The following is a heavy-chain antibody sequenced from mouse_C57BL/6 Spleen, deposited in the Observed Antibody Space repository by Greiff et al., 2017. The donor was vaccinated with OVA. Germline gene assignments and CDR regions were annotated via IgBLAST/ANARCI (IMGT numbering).Heavy chain of an antibody. CDR1: GFTFSDFY. V-gene: IGHV7-1*01. J-gene: IGHJ1*03. Sequence: EVKVVESGGGLVQSGRSLRLSCATSGFTFSDFYMEWVRQAPGKGLEWIAASRNKANDYTTEYSASVKGRFIVSRDTSQSILYLQMNALRAEDTAIYYCARDARDYDGWYFDVWGTGTTVTVSS. CDR3: ARDARDYDGWYFDV. CDR2: SRNKANDYTT. D-gene: IGHD2-4*01.